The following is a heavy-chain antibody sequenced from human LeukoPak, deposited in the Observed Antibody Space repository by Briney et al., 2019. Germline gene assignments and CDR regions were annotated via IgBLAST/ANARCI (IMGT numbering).Heavy chain of an antibody. CDR1: GGSISSGIYY. V-gene: IGHV4-61*02. Sequence: SQTLSLTCTVSGGSISSGIYYWSWIRQPPAKGLEWIGRIYTSDSTFYNPSLKSRVTISVDTSKNQFFLKLTSMTAAYTAVYCCACGGIKNRWWFDPWGQGTLVTVSS. CDR2: IYTSDST. J-gene: IGHJ5*02. CDR3: ACGGIKNRWWFDP. D-gene: IGHD3-16*01.